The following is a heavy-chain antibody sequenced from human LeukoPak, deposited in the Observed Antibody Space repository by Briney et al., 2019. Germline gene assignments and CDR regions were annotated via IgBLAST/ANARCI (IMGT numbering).Heavy chain of an antibody. CDR3: ARAAADDIYYYYYMDV. D-gene: IGHD6-13*01. Sequence: ASVKVSCKASGYTFTSYGISWVRQAPGQGLEWMGWISAYSGNTNYAQKLQGRVTMTTDTSTSTAYMELRSLRSDDTAVYYCARAAADDIYYYYYMDVWGKGTTVTVSS. J-gene: IGHJ6*03. CDR2: ISAYSGNT. CDR1: GYTFTSYG. V-gene: IGHV1-18*01.